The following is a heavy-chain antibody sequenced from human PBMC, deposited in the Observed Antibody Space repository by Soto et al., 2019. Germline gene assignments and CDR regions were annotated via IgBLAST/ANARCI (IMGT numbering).Heavy chain of an antibody. Sequence: QVQLVESGGGVVQPGRSLRLSCAASGFTFSSYGMHWVRQAPGKGLEWVAVIWYDGSNKYYADSAKGRFTISRDNSKNTLYLQMNSLRAEDTAVYYCARDGNYRYYFDYWGQGTLVTVSS. CDR1: GFTFSSYG. V-gene: IGHV3-33*01. J-gene: IGHJ4*02. CDR3: ARDGNYRYYFDY. D-gene: IGHD1-7*01. CDR2: IWYDGSNK.